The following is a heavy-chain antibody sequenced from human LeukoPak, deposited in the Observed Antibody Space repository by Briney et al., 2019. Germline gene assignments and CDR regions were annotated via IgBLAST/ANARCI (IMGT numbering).Heavy chain of an antibody. CDR1: GFTVSSNY. V-gene: IGHV3-53*01. Sequence: GGSLRLSCAASGFTVSSNYMSWVRQAPGKGLEWVSVIYSGGSTYYADSVKGRFTISRDNSKNTLYLQMNSLRAEDTAVYYCARDGSPPSGSYSHYYYYYYMDVWGKGTTVTVSS. J-gene: IGHJ6*03. CDR3: ARDGSPPSGSYSHYYYYYYMDV. CDR2: IYSGGST. D-gene: IGHD1-26*01.